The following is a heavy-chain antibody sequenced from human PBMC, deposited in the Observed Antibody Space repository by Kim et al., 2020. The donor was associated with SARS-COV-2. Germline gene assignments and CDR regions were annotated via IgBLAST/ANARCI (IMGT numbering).Heavy chain of an antibody. V-gene: IGHV3-30*18. J-gene: IGHJ4*02. D-gene: IGHD3-16*01. CDR3: AKGRGAYLEYFDY. CDR1: GFTFSIYG. CDR2: ISYDGSNK. Sequence: GGSLRLSCAASGFTFSIYGMHWVRQAPGKGLEWVAVISYDGSNKYYADSVKGRFTISRDNSNNTLYLQMNSLRAEDTAVYYCAKGRGAYLEYFDYWGQGTLVTVSS.